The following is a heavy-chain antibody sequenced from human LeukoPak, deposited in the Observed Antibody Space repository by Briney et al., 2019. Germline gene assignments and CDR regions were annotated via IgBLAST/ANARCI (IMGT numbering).Heavy chain of an antibody. Sequence: GASVRVSCKASGYTFTSYGISWVRQAPGQGLEWMGWISAYNGNTNYAQKLQGRVTMTTDTSTSTAYMKLRSLRSDDTAVYYCARDLTLYYYDSSGYTFDYWGQGTLVTVSS. CDR2: ISAYNGNT. J-gene: IGHJ4*02. CDR3: ARDLTLYYYDSSGYTFDY. D-gene: IGHD3-22*01. CDR1: GYTFTSYG. V-gene: IGHV1-18*01.